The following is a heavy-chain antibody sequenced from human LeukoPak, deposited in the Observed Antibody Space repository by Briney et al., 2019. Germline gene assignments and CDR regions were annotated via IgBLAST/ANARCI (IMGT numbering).Heavy chain of an antibody. CDR1: GYTFTDYY. CDR2: MNPTSGGT. D-gene: IGHD6-19*01. Sequence: GASVKVSCKASGYTFTDYYMHWMRQAPGQGPEWMGWMNPTSGGTNYAQKFQGRVTMTRDTSITTAYMELSSLRPDDTAVYYCAPRRVAADKGFDYWGQGTLVTVSS. V-gene: IGHV1-2*02. CDR3: APRRVAADKGFDY. J-gene: IGHJ4*02.